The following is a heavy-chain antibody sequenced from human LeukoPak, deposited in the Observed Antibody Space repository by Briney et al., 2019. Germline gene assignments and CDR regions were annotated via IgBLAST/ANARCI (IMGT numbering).Heavy chain of an antibody. D-gene: IGHD1-26*01. V-gene: IGHV4-39*01. CDR3: ARRSDSGSDDGEDYFDY. CDR2: MYYDGST. J-gene: IGHJ4*02. Sequence: PSETLSLTCSVSGGSIYSTTFYWGWIRQPPGKGLEWIGSMYYDGSTYHNPSLKSRVTISVDTSNNQFSLKLTSVTAADTAVYFCARRSDSGSDDGEDYFDYWGQGTLVTVSS. CDR1: GGSIYSTTFY.